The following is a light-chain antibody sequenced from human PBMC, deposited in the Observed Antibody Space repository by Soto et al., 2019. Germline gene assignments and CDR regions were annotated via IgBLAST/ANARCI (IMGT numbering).Light chain of an antibody. V-gene: IGKV4-1*01. CDR3: QQYYSIPPT. Sequence: DIVMTQSPDSLAVSLGERATINCKSSQSVSDSSNNKNYLAWYQQKPGQPPNLLIYWASTRESGVPDRFSGSGSGTDFTLTISSLQAEDVAVYYCQQYYSIPPTFGQGTKVDIK. CDR1: QSVSDSSNNKNY. CDR2: WAS. J-gene: IGKJ2*01.